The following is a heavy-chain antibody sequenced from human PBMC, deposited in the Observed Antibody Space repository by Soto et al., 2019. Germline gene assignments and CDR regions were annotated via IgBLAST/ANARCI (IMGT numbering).Heavy chain of an antibody. V-gene: IGHV3-23*01. D-gene: IGHD1-26*01. CDR3: ARDPFGYYVNYFDN. J-gene: IGHJ4*02. CDR1: GFTFSSYA. CDR2: ISGSGGST. Sequence: LRLSCAASGFTFSSYAMSWVRQAPGKGLEWVSGISGSGGSTYYADSVKGRFTISRDDSKNTLYLQMNSLRAEDTAIFYCARDPFGYYVNYFDNWGQGTLVTVSS.